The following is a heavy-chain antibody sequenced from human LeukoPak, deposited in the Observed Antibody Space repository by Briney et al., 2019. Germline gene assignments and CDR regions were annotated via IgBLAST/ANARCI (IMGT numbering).Heavy chain of an antibody. CDR3: ARVSSPTSTYYDFWSGPYPFYFDY. D-gene: IGHD3-3*01. CDR1: GFTVSSNY. V-gene: IGHV3-11*04. J-gene: IGHJ4*02. CDR2: ISSSGSTI. Sequence: GGSLRLSCAASGFTVSSNYMSWVRQAPGKGLEWVSYISSSGSTIYYADSVKGRFTISRDNAKNSLYLQMNSLRAEDTAVYYCARVSSPTSTYYDFWSGPYPFYFDYWGQGTLVTVSS.